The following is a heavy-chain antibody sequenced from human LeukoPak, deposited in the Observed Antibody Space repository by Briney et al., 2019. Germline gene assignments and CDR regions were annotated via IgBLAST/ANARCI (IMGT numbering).Heavy chain of an antibody. CDR1: RFTFTTYA. J-gene: IGHJ4*02. CDR3: AKSHSATYRGYFDS. CDR2: ISNSGDNT. V-gene: IGHV3-23*01. D-gene: IGHD5-18*01. Sequence: GGCLRLSCAASRFTFTTYAMSWVRQAPGKGLEWISTISNSGDNTYYADSVKGRFSISRDNSKNTPSLQMNSLRADDTAVYYCAKSHSATYRGYFDSWGQGTLVTVSS.